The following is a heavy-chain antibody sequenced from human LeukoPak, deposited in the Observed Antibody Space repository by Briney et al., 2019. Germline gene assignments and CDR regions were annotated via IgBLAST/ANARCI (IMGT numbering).Heavy chain of an antibody. D-gene: IGHD5-12*01. Sequence: ASVKVSCKASEYTFTDYYIHWVRQAPGQGLEWMAWFNPNSGGSSYAQKFQGRVTMTRDTSISTAYMELSRLISDDTAVYYCARAIVATFATDLWGQGTLVTVSS. CDR1: EYTFTDYY. V-gene: IGHV1-2*02. J-gene: IGHJ5*02. CDR2: FNPNSGGS. CDR3: ARAIVATFATDL.